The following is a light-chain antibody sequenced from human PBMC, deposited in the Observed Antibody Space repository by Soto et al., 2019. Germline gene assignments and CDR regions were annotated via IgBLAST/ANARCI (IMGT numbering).Light chain of an antibody. CDR1: QVIHSNF. CDR3: QQYGSSPLT. CDR2: GVS. Sequence: EIVLTQSPDPLSLSQGDRAPLSCRASQVIHSNFLAWYQEKPGQAPRLLIYGVSSRATGIPDRFSDSGSGTDCTLTISRLEPEDSAVYYCQQYGSSPLTFGPGTNVEI. J-gene: IGKJ3*01. V-gene: IGKV3-20*01.